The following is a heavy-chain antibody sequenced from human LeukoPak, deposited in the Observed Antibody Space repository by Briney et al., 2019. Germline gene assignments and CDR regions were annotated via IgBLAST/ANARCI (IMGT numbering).Heavy chain of an antibody. J-gene: IGHJ4*02. CDR2: ISGSGGST. CDR3: AKGGIIAARPSYFDY. V-gene: IGHV3-23*01. CDR1: GLTFSSYA. Sequence: GGSLRLSCAASGLTFSSYAMSWVRQAPGKGLEWVSAISGSGGSTYYADSVKGRFTISRDNSKNTVYLQMNSLRAEDTAVYYCAKGGIIAARPSYFDYWGQGTLVTVSS. D-gene: IGHD6-6*01.